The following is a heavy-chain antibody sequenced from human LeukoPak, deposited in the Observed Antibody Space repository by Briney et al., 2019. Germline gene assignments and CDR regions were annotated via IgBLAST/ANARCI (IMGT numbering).Heavy chain of an antibody. V-gene: IGHV4-39*01. Sequence: PSETLSLTCTASGVSISSSCYYWGWIPPPPGQGLESIGCIYYSGRTSYNPSLKSPVTISVDTSKNQFSLKLNSVTAADTAVYYCARPPYYYDSSGSYMDVWGKGTTVTVSS. CDR3: ARPPYYYDSSGSYMDV. D-gene: IGHD3-22*01. J-gene: IGHJ6*03. CDR1: GVSISSSCYY. CDR2: IYYSGRT.